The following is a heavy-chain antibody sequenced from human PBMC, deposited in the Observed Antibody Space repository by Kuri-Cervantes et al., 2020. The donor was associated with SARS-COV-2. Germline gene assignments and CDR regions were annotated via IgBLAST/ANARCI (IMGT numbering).Heavy chain of an antibody. J-gene: IGHJ4*02. CDR1: GFTLGSHG. CDR2: ISTDGTIT. D-gene: IGHD6-13*01. V-gene: IGHV3-30*18. CDR3: AKETGAAGSSWMSYFDN. Sequence: GESLKISCAASGFTLGSHGMHWIRQAPGKGLEWLAVISTDGTITHYADSVKGRFTISRDNSKSTLCLEMNSLRDEDTGVHYCAKETGAAGSSWMSYFDNWGLGTQVTVSS.